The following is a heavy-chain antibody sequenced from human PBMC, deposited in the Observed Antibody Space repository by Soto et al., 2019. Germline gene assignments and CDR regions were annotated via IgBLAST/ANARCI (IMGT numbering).Heavy chain of an antibody. V-gene: IGHV3-48*03. J-gene: IGHJ4*01. Sequence: PGRSLRLSCAASGFTFPGYEINCVRQGPGKGLGWVSYISAICSTKYYADSVKGRFTISIDNSKNTLYLQMNSLRAEDTAVYYFAYSDGRAADGTPEHVNLGPGTLLTVSS. CDR3: AYSDGRAADGTPEHVN. CDR2: ISAICSTK. CDR1: GFTFPGYE. D-gene: IGHD6-13*01.